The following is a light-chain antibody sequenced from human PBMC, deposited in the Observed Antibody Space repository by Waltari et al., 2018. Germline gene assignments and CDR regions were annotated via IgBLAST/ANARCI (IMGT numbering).Light chain of an antibody. J-gene: IGLJ2*01. Sequence: QSALTQPRAVSGSPGQSLTISCTGTSSDVGGYNYVSWYPTHPGKAPKLMIYDVSKRPSGVPDRFSGSKSGNTASLTISGLQAEDEADYYCCSYAGSYTLVFGGGTKLTVL. CDR3: CSYAGSYTLV. V-gene: IGLV2-11*01. CDR2: DVS. CDR1: SSDVGGYNY.